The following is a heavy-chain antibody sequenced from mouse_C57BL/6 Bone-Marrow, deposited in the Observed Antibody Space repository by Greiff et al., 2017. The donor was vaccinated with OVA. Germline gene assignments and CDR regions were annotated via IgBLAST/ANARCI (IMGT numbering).Heavy chain of an antibody. CDR2: IRNKANNHAT. CDR3: TRDDGYYEDAMDY. CDR1: GFTFSDAW. J-gene: IGHJ4*01. D-gene: IGHD2-3*01. Sequence: EVKVEESGGGLVQPGGSMKLSCAASGFTFSDAWMDWVRQSPEKGLEWVAEIRNKANNHATYYAESVKGRFTISRDDSKSSVYLQMNSLRAEDTGIYYCTRDDGYYEDAMDYWGQGTSVTVSS. V-gene: IGHV6-6*01.